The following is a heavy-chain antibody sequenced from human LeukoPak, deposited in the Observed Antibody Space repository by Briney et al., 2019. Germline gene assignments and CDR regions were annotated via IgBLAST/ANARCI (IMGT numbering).Heavy chain of an antibody. CDR3: AVDILTGYVDY. Sequence: PGGSLRLSCAASGFTFSSYAMHWVRQAPGKGPEYVSAISSNGGSTYYANSVKGRFTISRDNSKNTLYLQMGSLRAEDMAVYYCAVDILTGYVDYWGQGTLVTVSS. D-gene: IGHD3-9*01. CDR2: ISSNGGST. CDR1: GFTFSSYA. V-gene: IGHV3-64*01. J-gene: IGHJ4*02.